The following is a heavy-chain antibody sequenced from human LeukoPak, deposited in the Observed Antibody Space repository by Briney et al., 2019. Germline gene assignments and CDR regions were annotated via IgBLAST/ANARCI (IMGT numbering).Heavy chain of an antibody. D-gene: IGHD2-15*01. J-gene: IGHJ6*02. V-gene: IGHV1-18*01. CDR1: GYTFTSYG. CDR2: ISAYNGNT. Sequence: ASVTVSCKASGYTFTSYGISWVRQAPGQGLEWMGWISAYNGNTNYAQKLQGRVTMTTDTSTSTAYMELRSLRSDDTAVYYCARRPSVVVAATRYYYGMDVWGQGTTVTVSS. CDR3: ARRPSVVVAATRYYYGMDV.